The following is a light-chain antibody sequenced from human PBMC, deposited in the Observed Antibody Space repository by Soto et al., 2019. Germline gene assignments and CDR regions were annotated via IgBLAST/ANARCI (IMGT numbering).Light chain of an antibody. CDR3: SLNTRSSLYV. J-gene: IGLJ1*01. Sequence: QPALTQPASVSGSPGQSITISCTGTSSDVGGYNYVSWHQQHPGKAPKLMIFEVSYRPSGVSDRFSGSKSGNTASLTISGLQADDEADYYCSLNTRSSLYVFGTGTKLTVL. CDR1: SSDVGGYNY. V-gene: IGLV2-14*01. CDR2: EVS.